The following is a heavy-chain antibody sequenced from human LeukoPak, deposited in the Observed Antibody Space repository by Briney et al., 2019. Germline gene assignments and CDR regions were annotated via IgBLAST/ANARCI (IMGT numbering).Heavy chain of an antibody. Sequence: GGSLRLSCAASGFTVSSNYMSWVRQAPGKGLEWVAIISYDGSNEYYADSVKGRFTISRDNSKNTLYLQMNSLRAEDTAVYYCAREQYYYDSSGYEVDYWGQGTLVTVSS. CDR2: ISYDGSNE. CDR3: AREQYYYDSSGYEVDY. V-gene: IGHV3-30*03. J-gene: IGHJ4*02. D-gene: IGHD3-22*01. CDR1: GFTVSSNY.